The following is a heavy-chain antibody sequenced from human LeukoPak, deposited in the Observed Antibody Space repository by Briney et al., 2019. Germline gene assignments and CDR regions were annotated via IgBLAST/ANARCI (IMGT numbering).Heavy chain of an antibody. D-gene: IGHD1-1*01. J-gene: IGHJ6*02. CDR3: AGGTGMDV. V-gene: IGHV3-7*05. CDR1: GFTFSSYW. CDR2: IKQDGSEK. Sequence: GGSLTLSCAASGFTFSSYWMNWVRQAPGKGLEWVASIKQDGSEKYYVDFVKGRFSISRDNAKNSLYLQMNSLGADDTAVYYCAGGTGMDVWGQGTPVTVSS.